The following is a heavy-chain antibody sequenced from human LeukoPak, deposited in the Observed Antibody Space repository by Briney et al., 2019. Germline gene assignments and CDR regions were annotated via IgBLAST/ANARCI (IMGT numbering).Heavy chain of an antibody. J-gene: IGHJ5*02. CDR3: ARHIPFTIFMSWFDP. CDR1: GGSISSYY. V-gene: IGHV4-59*08. Sequence: KASETLSLTCTVSGGSISSYYWSWIRQPPGKGLEWIGYIYYSGSTNYNPSLKSRVTISVDTSKNQFSLKLSSVTAADTAVYYCARHIPFTIFMSWFDPWGQGTLVTVSS. CDR2: IYYSGST. D-gene: IGHD3-9*01.